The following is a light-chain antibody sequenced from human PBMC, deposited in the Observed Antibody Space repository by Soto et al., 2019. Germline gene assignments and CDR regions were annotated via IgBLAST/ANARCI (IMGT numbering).Light chain of an antibody. V-gene: IGKV1-5*03. CDR2: KAS. J-gene: IGKJ1*01. CDR3: QHYHSYSEA. Sequence: DIQMTQSPSTLSGSVGDRVTITCRASQTISSWLAWYQQKPGKAPKLLIYKASTLKSGVPSRFSGSGSGTEFTLTISSLQPDDFATHHCQHYHSYSEAFGQGTKVELK. CDR1: QTISSW.